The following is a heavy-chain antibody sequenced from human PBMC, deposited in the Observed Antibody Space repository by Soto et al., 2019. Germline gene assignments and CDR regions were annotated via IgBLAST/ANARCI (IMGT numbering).Heavy chain of an antibody. V-gene: IGHV3-30-3*01. Sequence: QVQLVESGGGVVQPGRSLRLSCAASGFIFSSYSMHWVRQAPGKGLEWVAIISNDGSNKDYVDSVKGRFTISRDNSNNTLSLQMNSPRAEDTAVYYCARDKFLDAFDIWGQWTMVTVSS. CDR3: ARDKFLDAFDI. D-gene: IGHD2-21*01. J-gene: IGHJ3*02. CDR2: ISNDGSNK. CDR1: GFIFSSYS.